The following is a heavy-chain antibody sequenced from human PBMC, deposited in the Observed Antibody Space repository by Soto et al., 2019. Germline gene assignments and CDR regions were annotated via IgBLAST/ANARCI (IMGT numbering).Heavy chain of an antibody. V-gene: IGHV3-23*01. CDR2: ILVGGST. CDR1: GFICTSYD. CDR3: AKATATGGGAFDI. Sequence: PGGSLRLSCAASGFICTSYDMSWVRQAPGKGLEWVSTILVGGSTHYEDSVKGRFTISRDRSKNTAYLQMNSLTAGDTAVYYCAKATATGGGAFDICGQGTMVTVSS. D-gene: IGHD2-8*02. J-gene: IGHJ3*02.